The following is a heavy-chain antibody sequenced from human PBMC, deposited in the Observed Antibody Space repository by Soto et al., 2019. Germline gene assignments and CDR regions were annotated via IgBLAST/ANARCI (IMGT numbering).Heavy chain of an antibody. CDR2: IYYTGNT. CDR3: ARRETTSGYGMDV. V-gene: IGHV4-39*01. D-gene: IGHD1-26*01. J-gene: IGHJ6*02. Sequence: SETLSLTCTVSGGSISSSSYYWGWVRQPPGKGLEWIGHIYYTGNTYYNPSLKSRVTISADTSKNQFSLKLSSVTAADTAVYYCARRETTSGYGMDVWGQGTTVTVSS. CDR1: GGSISSSSYY.